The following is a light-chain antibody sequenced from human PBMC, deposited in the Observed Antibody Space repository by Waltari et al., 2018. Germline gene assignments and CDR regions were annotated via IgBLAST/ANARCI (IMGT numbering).Light chain of an antibody. CDR3: CSYAGSTTHVI. CDR1: NRDVGSYNL. V-gene: IGLV2-23*02. Sequence: QSALTQPASVSGSPGQSITISCTGTNRDVGSYNLVSWYQQHPGKAPKLMIYEVTKRPSGVSNRFSGSKSGNTASLTISGLQAEDEADYCCCSYAGSTTHVIFGGGTKLTVL. CDR2: EVT. J-gene: IGLJ2*01.